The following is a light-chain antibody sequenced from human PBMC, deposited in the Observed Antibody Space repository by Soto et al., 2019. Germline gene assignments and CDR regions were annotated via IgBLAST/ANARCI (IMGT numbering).Light chain of an antibody. CDR3: QQSYSTPIT. CDR2: AAS. V-gene: IGKV1-39*01. J-gene: IGKJ5*01. CDR1: QSISSY. Sequence: DLQMTQSPSSLSASVGDRVTITCRASQSISSYLNWYQQKPGKAPKLLIHAASSLQSGVPSRFSGSGSGTDFTLTISSLQPEDFATHYCQQSYSTPITFGQGTRLEIK.